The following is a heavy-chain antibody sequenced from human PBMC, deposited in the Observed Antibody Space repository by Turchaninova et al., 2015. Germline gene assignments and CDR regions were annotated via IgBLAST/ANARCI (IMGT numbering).Heavy chain of an antibody. CDR3: ARSPAWGSGNYLYYFDY. CDR2: MNPNSDNT. CDR1: RYTFTSFH. Sequence: QVPLVQSGATVPKPGASVTVSFPAYRYTFTSFHVNWVRQATGQGLEGMGWMNPNSDNTGYAQKFQGRVTITRNTSISTAYMELSSLRSDDTAVYYCARSPAWGSGNYLYYFDYWGQGTLVTVSS. V-gene: IGHV1-8*03. J-gene: IGHJ4*02. D-gene: IGHD3-10*01.